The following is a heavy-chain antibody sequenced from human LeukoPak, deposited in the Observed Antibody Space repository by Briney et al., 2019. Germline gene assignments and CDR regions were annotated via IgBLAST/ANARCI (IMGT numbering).Heavy chain of an antibody. J-gene: IGHJ4*02. D-gene: IGHD3-10*01. CDR3: ARAGGSGSFDY. Sequence: NTSETLSLTCTVSGVSISSSSYYWGWIRQPPGKGLEWIGSIYYSGSTYYNPSLKSRVTISVDTSKNQFSLKLSSVTAADTAVYYCARAGGSGSFDYWGQGTLVTVSS. CDR2: IYYSGST. V-gene: IGHV4-39*07. CDR1: GVSISSSSYY.